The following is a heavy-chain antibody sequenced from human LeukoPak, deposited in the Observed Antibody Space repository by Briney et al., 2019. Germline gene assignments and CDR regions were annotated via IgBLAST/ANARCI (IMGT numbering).Heavy chain of an antibody. CDR1: GFDFGHSW. CDR3: VRDRGYSTLDY. Sequence: PGGSLRLSCEASGFDFGHSWMSWVRQAPGKGLEWVANINLDGSEINYLDSLTGRLTISRDNAKDSLYLQMNGLRAEDTAVYFCVRDRGYSTLDYWGQGTLVTVSS. D-gene: IGHD3-22*01. CDR2: INLDGSEI. V-gene: IGHV3-7*03. J-gene: IGHJ4*02.